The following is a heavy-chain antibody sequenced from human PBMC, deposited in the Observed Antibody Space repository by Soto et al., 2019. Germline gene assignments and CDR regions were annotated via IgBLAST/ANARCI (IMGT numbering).Heavy chain of an antibody. CDR3: AKAGTSSYYYYGMGV. Sequence: PGGSLRLSCAASGSTFSSYAMSWVRQAPGKGLECVSAISGSGGSTYYADSVKGRFTISRDNSKNTLYMQMNSLRAEDTAVYYCAKAGTSSYYYYGMGVSGQGTTVTASS. D-gene: IGHD1-1*01. J-gene: IGHJ6*02. CDR1: GSTFSSYA. V-gene: IGHV3-23*01. CDR2: ISGSGGST.